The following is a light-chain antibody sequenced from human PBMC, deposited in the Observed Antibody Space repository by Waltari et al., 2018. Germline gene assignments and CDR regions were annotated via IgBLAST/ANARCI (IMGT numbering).Light chain of an antibody. CDR3: MQGTHWPPIFT. J-gene: IGKJ3*01. CDR2: KVS. V-gene: IGKV2-30*02. CDR1: QSLVHSDGNTY. Sequence: DVVMTQSPLSLPVTLGQPASISCRSSQSLVHSDGNTYLNWFQQRPGQSPRRLIYKVSNRDSGVPDRVSGSGSGTDFTLKISRVEAEDVGVYYCMQGTHWPPIFTFGPGTKVDIK.